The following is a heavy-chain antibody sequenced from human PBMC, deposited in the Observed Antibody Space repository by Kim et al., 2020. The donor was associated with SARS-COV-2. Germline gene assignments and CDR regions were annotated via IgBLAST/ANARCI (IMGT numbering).Heavy chain of an antibody. J-gene: IGHJ4*02. Sequence: YVDSVKGRFTLSRDNSKNTLYLQMNSLRAEDTAVYYCARDWVAAAGLFDYWGQGTLVTVSS. CDR3: ARDWVAAAGLFDY. D-gene: IGHD6-13*01. V-gene: IGHV3-30*01.